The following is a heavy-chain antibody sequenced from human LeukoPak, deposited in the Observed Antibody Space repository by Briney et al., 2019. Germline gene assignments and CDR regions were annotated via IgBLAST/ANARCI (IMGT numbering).Heavy chain of an antibody. Sequence: SVKVSCKASGGTFSSYAISWVRQAPGQGLEWMGRIIPIFGTANYAQKFQGRVTITTDESTSTAYMELSSLRSEDTAVYYCARDYDSSGYEVDYWGQGTLVTVSS. J-gene: IGHJ4*02. CDR1: GGTFSSYA. CDR3: ARDYDSSGYEVDY. V-gene: IGHV1-69*05. CDR2: IIPIFGTA. D-gene: IGHD3-22*01.